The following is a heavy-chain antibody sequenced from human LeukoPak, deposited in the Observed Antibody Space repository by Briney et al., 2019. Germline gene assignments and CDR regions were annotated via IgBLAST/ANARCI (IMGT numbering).Heavy chain of an antibody. V-gene: IGHV1-69*13. D-gene: IGHD1-26*01. Sequence: SVKVSCKASGGTFSSYAISWVRQAPGQGLEWMGGIIPIFGTANYAQKFQGRVAITADESTSTAYMELSSLRSEDTAVYYCASAGIVGAAVQAFDIWGQGTMVTVSS. J-gene: IGHJ3*02. CDR1: GGTFSSYA. CDR2: IIPIFGTA. CDR3: ASAGIVGAAVQAFDI.